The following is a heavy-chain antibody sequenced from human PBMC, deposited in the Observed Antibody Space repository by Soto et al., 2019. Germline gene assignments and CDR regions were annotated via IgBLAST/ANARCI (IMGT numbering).Heavy chain of an antibody. J-gene: IGHJ6*02. CDR1: GGSFSGSY. CDR2: INHSGST. V-gene: IGHV4-34*01. Sequence: SETLSPTCAVFGGSFSGSYWGWIRQPPGKGLEWIGEINHSGSTNYNPSLKSRVTISVNTSKNQFSLKLSSVTAADTAVYYCARGVQLVAYYYYGMDVWGQGTTVTVSS. D-gene: IGHD6-6*01. CDR3: ARGVQLVAYYYYGMDV.